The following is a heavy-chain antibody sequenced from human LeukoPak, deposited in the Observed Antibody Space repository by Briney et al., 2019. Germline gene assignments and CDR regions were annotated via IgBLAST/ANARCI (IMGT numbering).Heavy chain of an antibody. CDR3: AKDATWHPLHAFDI. J-gene: IGHJ3*02. CDR1: GFTFSSYE. CDR2: ISSSGNTI. Sequence: GGSLRLSCEASGFTFSSYEMNWVRQAPGKGLEWVSYISSSGNTIYYAGSVKGRFTISRDNARNSLYLQMNSLRAEDTAVYYCAKDATWHPLHAFDIWGQGTMVTVSS. V-gene: IGHV3-48*03.